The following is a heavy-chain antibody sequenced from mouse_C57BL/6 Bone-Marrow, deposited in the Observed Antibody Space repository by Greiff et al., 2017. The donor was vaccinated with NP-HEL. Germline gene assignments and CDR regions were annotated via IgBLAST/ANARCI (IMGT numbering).Heavy chain of an antibody. J-gene: IGHJ4*01. V-gene: IGHV2-2*01. CDR2: IWSGGST. CDR1: GFSLTSYG. CDR3: ARNNDYDEGYAMDY. Sequence: QVQLKESGPGLVQPSQSLSITCTVSGFSLTSYGVHWVRQSPGKGLEWLGVIWSGGSTDYNAAFISRLSISKDNSKSQVFFKMNSLQADDTAIYYCARNNDYDEGYAMDYWGQGTSVTVSS. D-gene: IGHD2-4*01.